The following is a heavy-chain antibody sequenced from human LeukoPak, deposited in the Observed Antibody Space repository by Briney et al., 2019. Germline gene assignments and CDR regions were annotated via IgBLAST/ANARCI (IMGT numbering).Heavy chain of an antibody. CDR1: GGSFSGYY. V-gene: IGHV4-34*01. CDR3: ARGFWSGYRYYYYYYMDV. D-gene: IGHD3-3*01. CDR2: INHSGST. Sequence: SETLSLTCAVYGGSFSGYYWSWIRQPPGKGLEWIGEINHSGSTNYNPSLKSRVTISVDTSKNQFSLKLSSVTAADTAVNYCARGFWSGYRYYYYYYMDVWGKGTTVTVSS. J-gene: IGHJ6*03.